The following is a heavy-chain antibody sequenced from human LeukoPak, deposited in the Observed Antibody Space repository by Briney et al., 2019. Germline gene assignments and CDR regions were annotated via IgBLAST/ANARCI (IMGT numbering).Heavy chain of an antibody. CDR2: INPNSGGT. CDR1: GYTFTGYY. D-gene: IGHD5-24*01. CDR3: ARGEERWLQLDCPDY. J-gene: IGHJ4*02. Sequence: ASVTVSCKASGYTFTGYYMHWVRQAPGQGLEWMGRINPNSGGTNYAQKFQGRVTMTRDTSISTAYMELSRLRSDDTAVYYCARGEERWLQLDCPDYWGQGTLVTVSS. V-gene: IGHV1-2*06.